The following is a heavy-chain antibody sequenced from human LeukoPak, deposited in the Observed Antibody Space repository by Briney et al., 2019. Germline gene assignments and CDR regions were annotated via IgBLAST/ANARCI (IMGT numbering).Heavy chain of an antibody. J-gene: IGHJ4*02. D-gene: IGHD7-27*01. CDR2: IWYDGSDK. V-gene: IGHV3-33*08. CDR3: ARSSTNWGSFDY. CDR1: EFSFSGYA. Sequence: GGSLRLSCAASEFSFSGYAMSWVRQAPGKGLEWVAVIWYDGSDKYYADSLRGRFTISRDNSKNTLYLQMNSLRAEDTAVYYCARSSTNWGSFDYWGQGTLVTVSS.